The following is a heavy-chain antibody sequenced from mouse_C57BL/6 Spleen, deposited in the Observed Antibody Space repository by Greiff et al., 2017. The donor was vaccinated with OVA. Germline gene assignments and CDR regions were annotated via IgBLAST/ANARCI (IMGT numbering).Heavy chain of an antibody. J-gene: IGHJ2*01. V-gene: IGHV5-16*01. CDR2: INYDGSST. Sequence: VQRVESEGGLVQPGSSMKLSCTASGFTFSDYYMAWVRQVPEKGLEWVANINYDGSSTYYLDSLKSRFIISRDNAKNILYLQMSSLKSEDTATYYCAREGHGSYFDYWGQGTTLTVSS. CDR3: AREGHGSYFDY. D-gene: IGHD1-1*01. CDR1: GFTFSDYY.